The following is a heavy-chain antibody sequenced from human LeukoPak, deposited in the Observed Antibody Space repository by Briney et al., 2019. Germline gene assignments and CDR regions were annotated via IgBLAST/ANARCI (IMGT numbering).Heavy chain of an antibody. V-gene: IGHV3-11*01. CDR1: GFTFSDYY. D-gene: IGHD6-13*01. CDR2: ISSSGSTI. J-gene: IGHJ4*02. Sequence: GGSLRLSCAASGFTFSDYYMNWIRQAPGKGLEWVSYISSSGSTIYYADSVKGRFTISRDNAKNSLYLQMNSLRAEDTAVYYCARDLGGLVGSSSWYGPFDYWGQGTLVTVSS. CDR3: ARDLGGLVGSSSWYGPFDY.